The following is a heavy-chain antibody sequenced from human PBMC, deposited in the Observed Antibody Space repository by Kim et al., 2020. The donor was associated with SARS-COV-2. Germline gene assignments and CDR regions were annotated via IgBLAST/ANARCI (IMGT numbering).Heavy chain of an antibody. CDR2: IYPGDSDT. Sequence: GESLKISCKGSGYSFTSYWIGWVRQMPGKGLEWMGIIYPGDSDTRYGPSFQGQVTISADKSISTAYLQWSSLKASDTAMYYCATRTTGTTRLDYFDYWGQGTLVTVSS. J-gene: IGHJ4*02. CDR1: GYSFTSYW. D-gene: IGHD1-1*01. V-gene: IGHV5-51*01. CDR3: ATRTTGTTRLDYFDY.